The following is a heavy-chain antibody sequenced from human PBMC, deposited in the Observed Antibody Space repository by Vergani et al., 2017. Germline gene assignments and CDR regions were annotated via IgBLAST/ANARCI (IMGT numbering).Heavy chain of an antibody. CDR2: IRHDGIT. J-gene: IGHJ4*02. V-gene: IGHV4-39*07. CDR1: ADSISSGSYY. CDR3: AREGYCTNGVCFTLFDV. D-gene: IGHD2-8*01. Sequence: QLQLQQSGPGLVKPSETLFLTCTVSADSISSGSYYWGWIRQPPGKGLGWIGEIRHDGITHYSPSLKSRVTISIDTSTHQFSLNLRSVTAADTAVYYCAREGYCTNGVCFTLFDVWGQGALVTVSS.